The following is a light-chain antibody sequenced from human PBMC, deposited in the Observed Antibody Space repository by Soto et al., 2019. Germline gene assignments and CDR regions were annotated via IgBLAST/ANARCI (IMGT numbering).Light chain of an antibody. Sequence: QSALTQPASVSGSPGQSITISCTGTSSDVGGYNYVSWYQQHPGKAPKLLIYDVSNRPSGVSNRFSGSKSGNTASLTISGLQAEDEADYYCSSYTTNRTVVFGGGTKVTVL. CDR1: SSDVGGYNY. CDR2: DVS. J-gene: IGLJ2*01. V-gene: IGLV2-14*03. CDR3: SSYTTNRTVV.